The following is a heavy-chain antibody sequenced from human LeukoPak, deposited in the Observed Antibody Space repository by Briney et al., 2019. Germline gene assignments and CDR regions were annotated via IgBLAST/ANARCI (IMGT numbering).Heavy chain of an antibody. V-gene: IGHV4-38-2*02. Sequence: PSETLSLTCTVSGYSISSGYYWSWIRQPPGKGLEWIGTTHHSGVTYYNPPLNSRVTVSVDTSKNQFSLKLSSVTAAGTAVYYCARYTASNLGYSFDYWGQGTLVTVSS. J-gene: IGHJ4*02. D-gene: IGHD7-27*01. CDR3: ARYTASNLGYSFDY. CDR1: GYSISSGYY. CDR2: THHSGVT.